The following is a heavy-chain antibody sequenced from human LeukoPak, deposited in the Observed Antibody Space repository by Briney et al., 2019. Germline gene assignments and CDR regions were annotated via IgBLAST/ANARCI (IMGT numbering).Heavy chain of an antibody. CDR3: AKAGNFGVVITNYFDY. J-gene: IGHJ4*02. CDR1: GFTFSSYG. V-gene: IGHV3-33*06. D-gene: IGHD3-3*01. Sequence: PGGSLRLSCAASGFTFSSYGMHWVRQAPGKGLEWVAVIWYDGSNKYYADSVKGRFTISRDNSKNTLYLQMNSLRAEDTAVYCCAKAGNFGVVITNYFDYWGQGTLVTVSS. CDR2: IWYDGSNK.